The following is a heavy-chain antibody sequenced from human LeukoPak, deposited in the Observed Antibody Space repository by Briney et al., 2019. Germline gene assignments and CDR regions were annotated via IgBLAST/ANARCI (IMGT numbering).Heavy chain of an antibody. V-gene: IGHV4-31*03. CDR3: ARSQWYYYDSSGPGAFDI. D-gene: IGHD3-22*01. J-gene: IGHJ3*02. CDR2: ISYSGST. CDR1: GGSISSGDDY. Sequence: PSETLSLTCTVSGGSISSGDDYWSWIRQHPGKGLEWIGYISYSGSTYYNPSLKSRVTISVDTSKNQFSLKLSSVTAADTAVYYCARSQWYYYDSSGPGAFDIWGQGTMVTVSS.